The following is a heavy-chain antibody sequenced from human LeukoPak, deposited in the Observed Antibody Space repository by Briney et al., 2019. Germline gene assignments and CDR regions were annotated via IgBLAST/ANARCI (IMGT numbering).Heavy chain of an antibody. CDR2: IYSGGST. J-gene: IGHJ4*02. CDR1: GFTFSSYG. CDR3: ARKDSSDYGDYFDY. V-gene: IGHV3-66*01. D-gene: IGHD4-17*01. Sequence: PGGSLRLSCAASGFTFSSYGMHWVRQAPGKGLEWVSVIYSGGSTYYADSVKGRFTISRDNSKNTLYLQMNSLRAEDTAVYYCARKDSSDYGDYFDYWGQGTLVTVSS.